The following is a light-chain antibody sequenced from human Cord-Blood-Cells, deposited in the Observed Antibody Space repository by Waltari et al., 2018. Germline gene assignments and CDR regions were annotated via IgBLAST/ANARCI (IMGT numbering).Light chain of an antibody. V-gene: IGKV3-20*01. J-gene: IGKJ5*01. Sequence: EIVLTQSPGTLSLSPGERATISCRASQSVSSSYLAWYQQKPGQAPRLLIYGSSSSATGIPDRISGSASRTDFPITISRLEPEDFAVYYCQQYGSSPPITFGQGTRLEIK. CDR2: GSS. CDR1: QSVSSSY. CDR3: QQYGSSPPIT.